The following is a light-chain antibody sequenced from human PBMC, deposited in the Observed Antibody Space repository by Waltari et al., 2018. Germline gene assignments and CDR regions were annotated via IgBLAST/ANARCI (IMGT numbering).Light chain of an antibody. J-gene: IGLJ2*01. CDR2: GNN. Sequence: QSVLTQPPSVSGAPGQRITISCPGTSSNIGAGIDVHCSLQLPGTAPKLLILGNNNRPSGVPDRFSASKSDTSASLAITGLQAEDEADYYCQSYDSSLSGVLFGGGTKLTVL. CDR3: QSYDSSLSGVL. V-gene: IGLV1-40*01. CDR1: SSNIGAGID.